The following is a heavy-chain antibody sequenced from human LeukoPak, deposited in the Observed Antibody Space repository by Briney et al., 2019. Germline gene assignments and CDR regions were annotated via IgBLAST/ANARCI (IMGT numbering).Heavy chain of an antibody. Sequence: PETLSLTCAVYGGSFSGYYWSWIRQPPGKGLEWIGEINHSGSTNYNPSLKSRVTISVDTSKNQFPLKLSSVTAADTAVYYCARAGLLSSGYYYGNWGQGTLVTVSS. CDR1: GGSFSGYY. V-gene: IGHV4-34*01. CDR3: ARAGLLSSGYYYGN. CDR2: INHSGST. J-gene: IGHJ4*02. D-gene: IGHD3-22*01.